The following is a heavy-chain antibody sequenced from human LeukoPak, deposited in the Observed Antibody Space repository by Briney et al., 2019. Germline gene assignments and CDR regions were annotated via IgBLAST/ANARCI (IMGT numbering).Heavy chain of an antibody. CDR3: ARDYIAAAGHFDY. CDR1: GGALTSSSYY. V-gene: IGHV4-39*07. J-gene: IGHJ4*02. Sequence: SETLSLTCTVSGGALTSSSYYWGWIRQPPQKGLEWTGSIYYSGSTYYSPSLKSRVTISLDTSKNQFSLKLRSVTAADTAVYYCARDYIAAAGHFDYWGQGTLVTVSS. CDR2: IYYSGST. D-gene: IGHD6-13*01.